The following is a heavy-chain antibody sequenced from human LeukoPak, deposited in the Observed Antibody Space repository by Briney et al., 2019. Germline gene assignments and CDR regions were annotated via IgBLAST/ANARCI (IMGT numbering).Heavy chain of an antibody. CDR3: ARAVTSTEGY. V-gene: IGHV3-7*03. CDR2: LNQDGNKK. Sequence: GGFLRLSCAASGFSFNTYWMTWVRQAPGKGLEWVASLNQDGNKKYYVDSVKGRFTISRDNAQKSPYLEMNSLRAEDTAVYYCARAVTSTEGYWGQGTLVTVSS. CDR1: GFSFNTYW. J-gene: IGHJ4*02.